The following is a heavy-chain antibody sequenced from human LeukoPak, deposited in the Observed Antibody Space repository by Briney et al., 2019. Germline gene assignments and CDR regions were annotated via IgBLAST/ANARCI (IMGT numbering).Heavy chain of an antibody. CDR1: GFTFSSYA. Sequence: PGRSLRLSCAASGFTFSSYAMHWVRQAPGKGLEWVAVISYDGSNKYYADSVKGRFTISRDNSKNTLYLQMNSLRAEDTAVYYCARDQYSSSWYYYYYGMDVWGQGTTVTLSS. J-gene: IGHJ6*02. CDR3: ARDQYSSSWYYYYYGMDV. D-gene: IGHD6-13*01. V-gene: IGHV3-30-3*01. CDR2: ISYDGSNK.